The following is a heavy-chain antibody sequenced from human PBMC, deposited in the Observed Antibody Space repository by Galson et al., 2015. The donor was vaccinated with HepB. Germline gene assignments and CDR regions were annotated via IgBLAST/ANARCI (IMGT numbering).Heavy chain of an antibody. D-gene: IGHD2-15*01. J-gene: IGHJ6*02. CDR1: GYTFNSYY. V-gene: IGHV1-46*02. Sequence: SVKVSCKASGYTFNSYYMHWVRQAPGHGLEWMGIIDPSGGSTSYAQNFQGRVTMTRDTSTSTMYMELSSLRSEDTAVYYCARMGVYCSDGSCSDYYGMDVWGQGTTVTVSS. CDR3: ARMGVYCSDGSCSDYYGMDV. CDR2: IDPSGGST.